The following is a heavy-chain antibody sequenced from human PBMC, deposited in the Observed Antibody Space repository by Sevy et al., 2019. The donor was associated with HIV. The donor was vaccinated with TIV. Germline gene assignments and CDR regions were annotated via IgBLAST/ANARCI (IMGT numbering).Heavy chain of an antibody. CDR1: GGSISSYY. J-gene: IGHJ4*02. D-gene: IGHD1-26*01. CDR2: IYYSGST. V-gene: IGHV4-59*01. CDR3: ARGTWDLWAPLRKPYYFDY. Sequence: SETLSLTCTVSGGSISSYYWSWLRQPPGKGLEWIGYIYYSGSTNYDPSLKSRVTISLDTSKNQVSLKLNSVTAADTAVYYCARGTWDLWAPLRKPYYFDYWGPGTLVTVSS.